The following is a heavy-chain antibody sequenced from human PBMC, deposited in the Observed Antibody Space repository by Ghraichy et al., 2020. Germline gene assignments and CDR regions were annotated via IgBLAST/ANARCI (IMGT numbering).Heavy chain of an antibody. CDR3: ARVGIWYSSSPGYFDY. CDR1: GFTFSSYG. CDR2: IWYDGSNK. Sequence: GGSLRLSCAASGFTFSSYGMHWVRQAPGKGLEWVAVIWYDGSNKYYADSVKGRFTISRDNSKNTLYLQMNSLRAEDTAVYYCARVGIWYSSSPGYFDYWGQGTLVTVSS. V-gene: IGHV3-33*01. J-gene: IGHJ4*02. D-gene: IGHD6-6*01.